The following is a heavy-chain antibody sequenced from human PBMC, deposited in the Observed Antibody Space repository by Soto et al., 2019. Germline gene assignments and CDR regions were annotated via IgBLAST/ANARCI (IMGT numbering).Heavy chain of an antibody. V-gene: IGHV3-48*02. CDR1: GFTFSTYS. CDR3: ARDRRGELRYAEYFQH. CDR2: ISSSSSTI. Sequence: PGGSLRLSCAASGFTFSTYSMNWVRQAPGKGLEWVSYISSSSSTIYYADSVKGRFTISRDNAKNSLYLQMNSLRDEETAVYYCARDRRGELRYAEYFQHWGQGTLVTVSS. D-gene: IGHD1-26*01. J-gene: IGHJ1*01.